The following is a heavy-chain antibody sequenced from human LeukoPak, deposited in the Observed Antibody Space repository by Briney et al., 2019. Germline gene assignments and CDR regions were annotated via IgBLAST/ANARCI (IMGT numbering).Heavy chain of an antibody. J-gene: IGHJ4*02. CDR1: GYTFTSYG. CDR2: ISAYNGNT. CDR3: ARDNYGSGSYYNPAVDY. Sequence: ASVKVSCKASGYTFTSYGTSWVRQAPGQGLEWMGWISAYNGNTNYAQKLQGRVTMTTDTSTSTAYMELRSLRSDDTAVYYCARDNYGSGSYYNPAVDYWGQGTLVTVSS. D-gene: IGHD3-10*01. V-gene: IGHV1-18*01.